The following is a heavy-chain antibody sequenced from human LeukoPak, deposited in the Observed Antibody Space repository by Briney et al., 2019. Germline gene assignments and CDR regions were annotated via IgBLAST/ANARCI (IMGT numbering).Heavy chain of an antibody. Sequence: ASVKVSCKASGGTFSSYAISWVRQAPGQGLEWMGGIIPIFGTANYAQKFQGRVTITTDESTSTAYMELSSLRSEDTAVYYCATRNWNYPFYYYTDVWGKGTTVTVSS. CDR1: GGTFSSYA. CDR3: ATRNWNYPFYYYTDV. V-gene: IGHV1-69*05. D-gene: IGHD1-7*01. J-gene: IGHJ6*03. CDR2: IIPIFGTA.